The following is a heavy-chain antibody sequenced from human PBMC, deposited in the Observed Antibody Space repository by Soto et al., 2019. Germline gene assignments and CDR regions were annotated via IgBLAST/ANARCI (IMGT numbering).Heavy chain of an antibody. D-gene: IGHD6-13*01. Sequence: QAQVVQSGAEVRKPGSSVKLSCKASEGTFNSYAIAWVRQAPGQGLEWMGGIIPYYNTLNYAQKFQDRVTITADDSTNTVYMELSSLRSDDTAVYFCASGAIRWYPYFFESWSQGTLVTVSS. CDR2: IIPYYNTL. V-gene: IGHV1-69*01. CDR1: EGTFNSYA. CDR3: ASGAIRWYPYFFES. J-gene: IGHJ4*02.